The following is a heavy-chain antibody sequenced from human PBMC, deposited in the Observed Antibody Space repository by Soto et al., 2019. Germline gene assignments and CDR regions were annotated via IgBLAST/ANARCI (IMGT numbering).Heavy chain of an antibody. J-gene: IGHJ3*02. CDR3: ARDVGDCGDDCYSDAFDI. CDR1: GGSISSYY. V-gene: IGHV4-59*01. Sequence: SEALSLTCTVSGGSISSYYWSWIRQPPGKGLEWIGYIYYSGSPNYNPSLKSRVTISVDTSKNQFSLKLSSATAADTAVYYCARDVGDCGDDCYSDAFDIWGQGTMVTVSS. D-gene: IGHD2-21*02. CDR2: IYYSGSP.